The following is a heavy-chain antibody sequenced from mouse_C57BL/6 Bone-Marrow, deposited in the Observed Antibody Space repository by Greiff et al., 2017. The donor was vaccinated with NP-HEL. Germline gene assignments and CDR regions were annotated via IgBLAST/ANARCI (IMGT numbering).Heavy chain of an antibody. CDR3: ARRGAYYGYPYAMDY. CDR1: GFTFSSYG. CDR2: ISSGGSYT. D-gene: IGHD2-9*01. J-gene: IGHJ4*01. Sequence: EVKLMESGGDLVKPGGSLKLSCAASGFTFSSYGMSWVRQTPDKRLEWVATISSGGSYTYYPDSVKGRFTISRDNAKNTLYLQMSSLKSEDTAMYYCARRGAYYGYPYAMDYWGQGTSVTVSS. V-gene: IGHV5-6*02.